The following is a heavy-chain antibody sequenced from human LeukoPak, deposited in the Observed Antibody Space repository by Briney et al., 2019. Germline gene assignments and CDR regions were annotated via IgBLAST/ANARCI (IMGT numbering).Heavy chain of an antibody. D-gene: IGHD3-10*01. Sequence: PSETLSLTCTVSGGSISSRSYYWGWIRQPPGKGLEWIGSIYYSGSTYYNPSLKSRVTISVDASKKQFSLKLSSVTAADTAVYYCARERGGWFDPWGQGTLVTVSS. J-gene: IGHJ5*02. CDR3: ARERGGWFDP. V-gene: IGHV4-39*02. CDR2: IYYSGST. CDR1: GGSISSRSYY.